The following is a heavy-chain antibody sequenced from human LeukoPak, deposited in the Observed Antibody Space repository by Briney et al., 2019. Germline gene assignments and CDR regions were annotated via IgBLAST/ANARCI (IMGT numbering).Heavy chain of an antibody. Sequence: GGSLRLSCAASGFTFSSYAMSWVRQAPGEGLEWVSAISGSGGSTYYADSVKGRFTISRDNSKNTLYLQMNSLRAEDTAVYYCAKHPLYYYGMDVWGQGTTVTVSS. J-gene: IGHJ6*02. V-gene: IGHV3-23*01. CDR3: AKHPLYYYGMDV. CDR2: ISGSGGST. CDR1: GFTFSSYA.